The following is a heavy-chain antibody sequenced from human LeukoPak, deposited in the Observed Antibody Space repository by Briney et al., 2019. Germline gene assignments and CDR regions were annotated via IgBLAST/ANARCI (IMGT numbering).Heavy chain of an antibody. Sequence: GSLRLSCAASGFTFSSYAMSWVRQAPGKGLKWVSTINDNGDGTYYADSVKGRFTISRDNSYNTVSLQMNSLRDEDTGVYYCARTPPLTGPLGHWGQGTLVTVSS. J-gene: IGHJ4*02. V-gene: IGHV3-23*01. CDR3: ARTPPLTGPLGH. CDR1: GFTFSSYA. D-gene: IGHD3-9*01. CDR2: INDNGDGT.